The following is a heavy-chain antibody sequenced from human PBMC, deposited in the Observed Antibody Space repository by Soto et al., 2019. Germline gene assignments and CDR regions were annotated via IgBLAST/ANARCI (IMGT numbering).Heavy chain of an antibody. J-gene: IGHJ1*01. CDR3: ARGSTVTTIQH. D-gene: IGHD4-17*01. V-gene: IGHV4-59*01. Sequence: QVQLQESGPGLVKASETLSLTCTVSGGSISSYYWSWIRQPPGKGLEWIGYIYYSGSTNYNPSLKSRVTISVDTSKNQFSLKLSSVTAADTAVYYCARGSTVTTIQHWGQGTLVTVSS. CDR1: GGSISSYY. CDR2: IYYSGST.